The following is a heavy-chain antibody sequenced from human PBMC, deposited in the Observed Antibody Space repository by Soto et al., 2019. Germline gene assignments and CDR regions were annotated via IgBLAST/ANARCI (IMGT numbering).Heavy chain of an antibody. CDR1: GGSISSYY. V-gene: IGHV4-59*01. J-gene: IGHJ5*02. CDR3: VRDYDATMEERSSGFWFEP. Sequence: SEXLSLTCTVSGGSISSYYWSWIRQPPGKGLEWIGYIYYSWSTNYNPSLKSRVTISVDTSKNQYSLKLSSVTAADTAVYYCVRDYDATMEERSSGFWFEPWGQGTLVTVYS. CDR2: IYYSWST. D-gene: IGHD3-22*01.